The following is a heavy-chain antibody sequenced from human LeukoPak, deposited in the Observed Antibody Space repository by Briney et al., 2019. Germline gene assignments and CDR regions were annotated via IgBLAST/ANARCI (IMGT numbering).Heavy chain of an antibody. CDR2: TSSSSSYT. CDR1: GFTFSDYY. J-gene: IGHJ4*02. V-gene: IGHV3-11*06. Sequence: PGGSLRLSCAACGFTFSDYYMSWIRQAPGKGLEWVSYTSSSSSYTNYADSVKGRFTISRDNAKNSLYLQMNSLRAEDTAVYYCARDLDGVSFDYWGQGTLVTVSS. D-gene: IGHD1-1*01. CDR3: ARDLDGVSFDY.